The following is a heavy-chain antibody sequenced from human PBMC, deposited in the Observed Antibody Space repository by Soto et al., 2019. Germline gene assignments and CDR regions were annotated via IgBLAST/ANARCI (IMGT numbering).Heavy chain of an antibody. D-gene: IGHD3-22*01. CDR3: ARYYYDSSGYYYSGP. CDR2: IYYSGST. Sequence: SETLSLTCAVSGGSISSYYWSWIRQPPGKGLEWIGYIYYSGSTNYNPSLKSRVTISVDTSKNQFSLKLSSVTAADTAVYYCARYYYDSSGYYYSGPWGQGTLVTVSS. CDR1: GGSISSYY. J-gene: IGHJ5*02. V-gene: IGHV4-59*01.